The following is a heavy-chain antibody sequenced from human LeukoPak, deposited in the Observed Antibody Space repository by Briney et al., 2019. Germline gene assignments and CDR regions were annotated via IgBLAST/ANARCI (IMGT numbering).Heavy chain of an antibody. J-gene: IGHJ4*02. CDR1: GGSISSYY. Sequence: SQTLSLTCTVSGGSISSYYWSWIRQPPAKGLEWIGYIYYSGSTNYNPPPKSQVTITVDSSKNQFSLKLSSVTAADTAVYYGARGGWYFDYWGQGTLVTVSS. CDR2: IYYSGST. D-gene: IGHD6-19*01. V-gene: IGHV4-59*01. CDR3: ARGGWYFDY.